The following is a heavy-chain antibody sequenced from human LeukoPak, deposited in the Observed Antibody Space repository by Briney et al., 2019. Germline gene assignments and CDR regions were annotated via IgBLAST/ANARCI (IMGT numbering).Heavy chain of an antibody. CDR2: IKSKTDGGTT. J-gene: IGHJ4*02. D-gene: IGHD2-2*01. Sequence: GGSLRLSCAASGFTFSNAWMSWVRQAPGKGLEWVGRIKSKTDGGTTDYAAPVKGRFTISRDDSKNTLYLQMNSLKTEDTAVYYCTTDSGIVVVPAAHGWGQGTLVTVSS. CDR1: GFTFSNAW. CDR3: TTDSGIVVVPAAHG. V-gene: IGHV3-15*01.